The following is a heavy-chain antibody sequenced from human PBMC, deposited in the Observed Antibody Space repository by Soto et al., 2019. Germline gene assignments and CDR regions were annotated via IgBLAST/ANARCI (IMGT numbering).Heavy chain of an antibody. V-gene: IGHV4-34*01. CDR1: GGSFSGYY. D-gene: IGHD3-3*01. Sequence: PSETLSLTCAVYGGSFSGYYWSWIRQPPEKGLEWIGEINHSGSTNYNPSLKSRVTISVDTSKNKFSLKLSSVTAADTAVYYCAREVGFDVWGGSPGDYYGMDVWGQGTTVTVSS. CDR3: AREVGFDVWGGSPGDYYGMDV. CDR2: INHSGST. J-gene: IGHJ6*02.